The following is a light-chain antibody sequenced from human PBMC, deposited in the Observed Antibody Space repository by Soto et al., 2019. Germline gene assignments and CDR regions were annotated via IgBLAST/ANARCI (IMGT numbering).Light chain of an antibody. CDR3: QQYNKWPPYT. V-gene: IGKV3-15*01. Sequence: EIVMTQSPANLSVSPGERATLSCRASQSVSSNLAWYQQKPGQGPRLLIYGASTRDTSIPARFSGSGSGTEFTLTIISLQSEDFAVYYCQQYNKWPPYTFGQGTKLKIK. J-gene: IGKJ2*01. CDR1: QSVSSN. CDR2: GAS.